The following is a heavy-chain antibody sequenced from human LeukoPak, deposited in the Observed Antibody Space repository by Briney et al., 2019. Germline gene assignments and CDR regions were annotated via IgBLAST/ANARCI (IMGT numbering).Heavy chain of an antibody. CDR2: IIPIFGTA. D-gene: IGHD2-2*01. Sequence: SVKVSCKASGGTFSSYAISWVRQAPGQGLEWMGRIIPIFGTANYAQKFQGRVTITTDESTSTAYMELSSLRSEDTAVYYCARDHALYCSSTSCYPSAEYYFDYWGQGTLVTVSP. CDR3: ARDHALYCSSTSCYPSAEYYFDY. V-gene: IGHV1-69*05. J-gene: IGHJ4*02. CDR1: GGTFSSYA.